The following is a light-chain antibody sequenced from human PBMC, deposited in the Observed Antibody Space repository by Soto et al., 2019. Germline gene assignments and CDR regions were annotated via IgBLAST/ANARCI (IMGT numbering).Light chain of an antibody. J-gene: IGKJ4*01. V-gene: IGKV1-39*01. CDR2: AAS. Sequence: DIQMTQSPSSLSASVGDRVTITCRASQSIDSYLNWYHQKPGKAPKLLIFAASSLQSGVPSRFSGSGSGTDFTLTISSLQPEDFATYYCQQSYIIPLTFGGGTKVDIK. CDR1: QSIDSY. CDR3: QQSYIIPLT.